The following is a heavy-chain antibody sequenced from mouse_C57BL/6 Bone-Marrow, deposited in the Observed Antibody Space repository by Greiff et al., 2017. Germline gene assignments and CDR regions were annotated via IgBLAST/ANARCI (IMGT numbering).Heavy chain of an antibody. CDR3: ARVTTVVATRFDY. CDR2: IHPNSGST. CDR1: GYTFTSYW. Sequence: QVQLQQSGAELVKPGASVKLSCKASGYTFTSYWMHWVKQRPGQGLEWIGMIHPNSGSTNYNEKFKSKATLTVDKSSSTAYMQLSSLTSEDSAVYYCARVTTVVATRFDYWGQGTTLTVSS. V-gene: IGHV1-64*01. D-gene: IGHD1-1*01. J-gene: IGHJ2*01.